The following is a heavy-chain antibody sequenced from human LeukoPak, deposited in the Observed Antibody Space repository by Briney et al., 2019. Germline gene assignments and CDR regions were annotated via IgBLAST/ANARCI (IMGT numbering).Heavy chain of an antibody. D-gene: IGHD5-24*01. CDR3: ARHLATAFDFDY. Sequence: SETLSRNCTVPGGAISSNYWSWIRQPPGKGLEWIGYIYTSGSTNYNPSLKSRVTISVDTSRNQFSLNLSSVSAADTAVYYCARHLATAFDFDYWGQGTLVTVSS. CDR2: IYTSGST. V-gene: IGHV4-4*09. J-gene: IGHJ4*02. CDR1: GGAISSNY.